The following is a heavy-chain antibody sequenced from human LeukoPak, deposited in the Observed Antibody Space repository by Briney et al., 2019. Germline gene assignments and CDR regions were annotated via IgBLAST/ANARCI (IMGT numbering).Heavy chain of an antibody. CDR1: GFTFSSYG. CDR2: IWYDGSNK. Sequence: PGGSLRLSCAASGFTFSSYGMHWVRQAPGKGLEWVAVIWYDGSNKYYADSVKGRFTISRDNSKNTLYLQMNSLRAEDTAVYYCARVRDSSGYFTGPFEFWGQGTLVTVSS. CDR3: ARVRDSSGYFTGPFEF. V-gene: IGHV3-33*01. J-gene: IGHJ4*02. D-gene: IGHD3-22*01.